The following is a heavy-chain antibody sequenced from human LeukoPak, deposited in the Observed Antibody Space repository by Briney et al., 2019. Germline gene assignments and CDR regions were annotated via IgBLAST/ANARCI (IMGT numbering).Heavy chain of an antibody. J-gene: IGHJ4*02. CDR3: VSFYETY. V-gene: IGHV3-74*01. Sequence: GGSLRLSCAASGNYWMHWVRQVPGKGLVWVSHINSDGSWTSYADSVKGRFTISKGNAKNTVYLQMNSLRAGDTAVYYCVSFYETYWGRGTLVTVSS. CDR2: INSDGSWT. CDR1: GNYW. D-gene: IGHD2/OR15-2a*01.